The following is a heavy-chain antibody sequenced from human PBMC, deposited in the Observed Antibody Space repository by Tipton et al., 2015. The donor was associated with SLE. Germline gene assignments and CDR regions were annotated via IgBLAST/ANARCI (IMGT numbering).Heavy chain of an antibody. J-gene: IGHJ4*02. CDR2: ISGFNGNT. Sequence: VQLVQSGGEVKKPGASVKVSCKASGYTFSRYGISWVRQAPGQGLEWMGWISGFNGNTHYAQKFQGRVTMTIDASTGRGYMELRRLRSDDTAVYYCARDDYYSDSNGLSSVFQYWGQGTLVTVSS. CDR1: GYTFSRYG. D-gene: IGHD3-22*01. CDR3: ARDDYYSDSNGLSSVFQY. V-gene: IGHV1-18*01.